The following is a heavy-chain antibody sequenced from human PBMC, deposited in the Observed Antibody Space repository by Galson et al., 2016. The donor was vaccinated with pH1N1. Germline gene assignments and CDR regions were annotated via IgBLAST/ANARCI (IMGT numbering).Heavy chain of an antibody. Sequence: QSGAEVKKPGKSLKISCKGFGYSFTNYWIGWVRQMPGKGLEWMGIIYPSDSDTRYSPSFQGQVTISADKSISTVYLQWSSLKASDTAIYYCARGSGSPDSYYYYGMDVWGQGTTVTVSS. CDR3: ARGSGSPDSYYYYGMDV. CDR2: IYPSDSDT. V-gene: IGHV5-51*01. J-gene: IGHJ6*02. CDR1: GYSFTNYW. D-gene: IGHD3-10*01.